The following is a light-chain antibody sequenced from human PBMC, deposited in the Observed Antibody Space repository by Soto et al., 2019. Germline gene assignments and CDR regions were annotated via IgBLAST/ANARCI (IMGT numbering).Light chain of an antibody. J-gene: IGKJ5*01. CDR3: QQRSNWIT. V-gene: IGKV3-11*01. Sequence: EIVLPQSPATLSLSPGERDTLSCRASQSVSSYLAWYQQKPGQAPRLLIYDASNRATGIPARFSGSGSGTDFTLTISSLEPEDFAVYYCQQRSNWITFGQGTRLEIK. CDR1: QSVSSY. CDR2: DAS.